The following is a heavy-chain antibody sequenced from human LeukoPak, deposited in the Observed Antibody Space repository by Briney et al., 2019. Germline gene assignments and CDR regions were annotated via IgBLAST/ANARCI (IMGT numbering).Heavy chain of an antibody. D-gene: IGHD1-14*01. CDR1: GFTFSSYE. V-gene: IGHV3-48*03. CDR3: ARHSGFDY. CDR2: ISSSGTNM. Sequence: GRSLRLSCAASGFTFSSYEMHWVRRAPGKGLEWVSYISSSGTNMQYADSVKGRFTISRDNAKNSLYLEMNSLRAEDTAVYYCARHSGFDYWGQGTLVTVSS. J-gene: IGHJ4*02.